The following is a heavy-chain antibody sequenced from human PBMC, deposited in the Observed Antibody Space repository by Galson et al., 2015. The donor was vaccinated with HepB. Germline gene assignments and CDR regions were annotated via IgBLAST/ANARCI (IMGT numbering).Heavy chain of an antibody. D-gene: IGHD2-15*01. CDR1: GFTFSSYS. J-gene: IGHJ6*03. CDR2: ISSSSSYI. V-gene: IGHV3-21*01. CDR3: ARDMWRGYCSGGSCQYYYYYYMDV. Sequence: SLRLSCAASGFTFSSYSMNWVRQAPGKGLEWVSSISSSSSYIYYADSVKGRFTISRDNAKNSLYLQMNSLRAEDTAVYYCARDMWRGYCSGGSCQYYYYYYMDVWGKGTTVTVSS.